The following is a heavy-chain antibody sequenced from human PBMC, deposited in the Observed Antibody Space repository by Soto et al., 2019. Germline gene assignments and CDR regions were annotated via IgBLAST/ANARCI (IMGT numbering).Heavy chain of an antibody. Sequence: SETLSLTCTVSGGSISSGGYYWSWIRQHPGKGLEWIGYIYYSGTTYYNPSLKSRVTISVDTSKNQFSLTLKSVTAADTAVYYCGKVLIGATRHTDVDSWGQGALVTVSS. CDR3: GKVLIGATRHTDVDS. CDR1: GGSISSGGYY. V-gene: IGHV4-30-4*01. D-gene: IGHD2-15*01. CDR2: IYYSGTT. J-gene: IGHJ4*02.